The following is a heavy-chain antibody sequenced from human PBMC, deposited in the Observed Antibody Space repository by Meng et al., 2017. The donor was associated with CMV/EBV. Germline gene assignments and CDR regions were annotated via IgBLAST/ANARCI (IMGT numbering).Heavy chain of an antibody. V-gene: IGHV1-18*01. CDR1: GYTFTSYG. D-gene: IGHD6-19*01. Sequence: SCKASGYTFTSYGISWVRQAPGQGLAWMGWISAYNGNTNYAQTLQGRVTMTTDTSTSTAYTELRSLRSDDTAVYYCARDRWDSGVIPWGQGTLVTVSS. CDR3: ARDRWDSGVIP. CDR2: ISAYNGNT. J-gene: IGHJ5*02.